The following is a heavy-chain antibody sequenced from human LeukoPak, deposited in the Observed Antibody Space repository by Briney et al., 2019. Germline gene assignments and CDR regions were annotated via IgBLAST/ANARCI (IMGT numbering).Heavy chain of an antibody. CDR3: ARVDSSSYYYYYYMDV. V-gene: IGHV1-3*01. CDR2: INAGNGNT. Sequence: ASVKVSCKASGYTFTSYAMHWVRQAPGQRLEWMGWINAGNGNTNYAQKLQGRVTMTTDTSTSTAYMELRSLRSDDTAVYYCARVDSSSYYYYYYMDVWGKGTTVTVSS. J-gene: IGHJ6*03. CDR1: GYTFTSYA. D-gene: IGHD6-6*01.